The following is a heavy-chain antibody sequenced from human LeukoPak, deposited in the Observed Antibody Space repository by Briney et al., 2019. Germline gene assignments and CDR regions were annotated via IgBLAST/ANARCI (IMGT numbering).Heavy chain of an antibody. CDR1: GGSISSYY. J-gene: IGHJ3*02. D-gene: IGHD1-26*01. CDR3: AGVGGAFDI. V-gene: IGHV4-59*01. Sequence: PSETLSLTCTVSGGSISSYYWSWIRQPPGKGLEWIGYIYYSGSTNYNPSLKSRVTISVDTSKNQFSLKLSSVTAADTAVYYCAGVGGAFDIWGQGTMVTVSS. CDR2: IYYSGST.